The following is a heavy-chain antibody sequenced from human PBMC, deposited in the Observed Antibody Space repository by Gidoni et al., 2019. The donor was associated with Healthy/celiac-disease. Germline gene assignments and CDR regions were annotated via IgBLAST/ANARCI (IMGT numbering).Heavy chain of an antibody. CDR1: GGTFSSYA. CDR2: IIPILGIA. CDR3: ARASSRVVRGVIITAFDI. D-gene: IGHD3-10*01. V-gene: IGHV1-69*04. J-gene: IGHJ3*02. Sequence: QVQLVQSGAEVKKPGSSVKVSCTASGGTFSSYAISWVRQAPGQGLEWMGRIIPILGIANYAQKFQGRVTITADKSTSTAYMELSSPRSEDTAVYYCARASSRVVRGVIITAFDIWGQGTMVTVSS.